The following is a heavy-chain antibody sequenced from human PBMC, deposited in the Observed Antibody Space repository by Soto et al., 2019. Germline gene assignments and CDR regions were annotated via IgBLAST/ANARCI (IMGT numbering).Heavy chain of an antibody. J-gene: IGHJ5*02. CDR1: GGSIGSSTYH. V-gene: IGHV4-39*01. Sequence: QLQLQESGPGLVKPSETLSLTCTVSGGSIGSSTYHWAWIRQPPGKGLDWASTTAHTGRTYYNPSLKSRATISLDTSKNQFSLSLDSVTAADTAVYYCARYYDTSERPYFDHWGQVTLVTVSS. CDR2: TAHTGRT. CDR3: ARYYDTSERPYFDH. D-gene: IGHD3-22*01.